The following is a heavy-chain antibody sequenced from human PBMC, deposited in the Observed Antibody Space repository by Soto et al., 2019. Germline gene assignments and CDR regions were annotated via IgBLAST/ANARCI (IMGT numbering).Heavy chain of an antibody. J-gene: IGHJ5*02. CDR3: SRVFGDCSSTRWPWNLFGP. CDR2: ISSSSSYI. Sequence: GGSLRLSCAASGFTFSSYSMNWVRQAPGKGLEWVSSISSSSSYIYYADSVKGRFTISRDNAKNSLYLQMNSLRAEDTAVYYYSRVFGDCSSTRWPWNLFGPLGQGTLVTVSS. D-gene: IGHD2-2*01. CDR1: GFTFSSYS. V-gene: IGHV3-21*01.